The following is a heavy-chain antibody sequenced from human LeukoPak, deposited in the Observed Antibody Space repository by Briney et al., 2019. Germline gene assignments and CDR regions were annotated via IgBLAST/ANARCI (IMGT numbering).Heavy chain of an antibody. CDR2: ISWNSGII. J-gene: IGHJ1*01. D-gene: IGHD3-22*01. V-gene: IGHV3-9*01. Sequence: PGGSLRLSCAASGFTFDDSAMHWVRQVPGKGLGWVSGISWNSGIIDYADSVKGRFTISRDNAKNSLYLQMNNLRPDDTAFYYCAKAPPYYSDSSGYFQHWGQGTLVTVSS. CDR1: GFTFDDSA. CDR3: AKAPPYYSDSSGYFQH.